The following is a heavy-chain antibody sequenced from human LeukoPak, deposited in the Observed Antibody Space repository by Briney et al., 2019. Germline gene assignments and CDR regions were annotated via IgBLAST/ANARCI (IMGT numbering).Heavy chain of an antibody. CDR3: ARDHQFWFDP. V-gene: IGHV1-18*04. CDR2: ISAYNGNT. CDR1: GYTFTGYY. J-gene: IGHJ5*02. Sequence: GASVKVSCKASGYTFTGYYMHWVRQAPGQGLEWMGWISAYNGNTNYAQKLQGRVTMTTDTSTSTAYMELRSLRSDDTAVYYCARDHQFWFDPWGQGTLVTVSS.